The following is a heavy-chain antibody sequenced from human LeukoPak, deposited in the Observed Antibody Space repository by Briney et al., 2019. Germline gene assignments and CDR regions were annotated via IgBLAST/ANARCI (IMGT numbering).Heavy chain of an antibody. V-gene: IGHV3-23*01. Sequence: GGALRLSCAASGFTFSSYGMSWVRQAAGKGLEGVSEISGSDGSTYYADSVKGRFTISRDNSKNTLYLQMNSLRAEDTAVYYCVKVPSCSRGSCYSFDYWGQATLVTVST. CDR3: VKVPSCSRGSCYSFDY. CDR2: ISGSDGST. D-gene: IGHD2-15*01. CDR1: GFTFSSYG. J-gene: IGHJ4*02.